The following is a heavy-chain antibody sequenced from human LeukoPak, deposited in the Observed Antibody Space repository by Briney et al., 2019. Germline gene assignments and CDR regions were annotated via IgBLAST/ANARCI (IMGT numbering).Heavy chain of an antibody. Sequence: GASVTVSCKASGYTFTSYGISWVRQAPGQGLEWMGWISAYNGNTNYAQKLQGRVTMTTDTSTSTAYMELRSLRSDDTAVYYCARVGLYYDSSGYYSLDVDYCYGMDVGGQGPTVTVSS. D-gene: IGHD3-22*01. CDR1: GYTFTSYG. CDR3: ARVGLYYDSSGYYSLDVDYCYGMDV. CDR2: ISAYNGNT. V-gene: IGHV1-18*01. J-gene: IGHJ6*02.